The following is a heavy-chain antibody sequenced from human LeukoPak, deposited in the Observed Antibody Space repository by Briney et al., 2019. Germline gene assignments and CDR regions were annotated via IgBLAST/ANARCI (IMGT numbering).Heavy chain of an antibody. CDR3: AKGDLGYYFDF. Sequence: GGSLRLSCAASGFTFSGYALSWVRQVPGKGLEWVSVISGSGGRTYYADSVKGRFTISRDNSKNTLYVQMNSLRAEDTAVYYCAKGDLGYYFDFWGQGTLVTVSS. D-gene: IGHD3-16*01. J-gene: IGHJ4*02. CDR2: ISGSGGRT. V-gene: IGHV3-23*01. CDR1: GFTFSGYA.